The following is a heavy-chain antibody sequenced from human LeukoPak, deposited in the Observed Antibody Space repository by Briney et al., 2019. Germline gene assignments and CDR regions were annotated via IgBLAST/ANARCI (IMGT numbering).Heavy chain of an antibody. J-gene: IGHJ3*02. CDR2: IYIGGST. CDR1: GGSISPYY. V-gene: IGHV4-4*07. Sequence: SETLSLTCTVSGGSISPYYWSWIRQSAGKGLEWIGRIYIGGSTSYNPSLKSRVTMSVDTSKIQFSLNLTSVTAADTAMYYCARGPRMVAMNGYAFDIWGPGTTVIVSS. CDR3: ARGPRMVAMNGYAFDI. D-gene: IGHD2-2*01.